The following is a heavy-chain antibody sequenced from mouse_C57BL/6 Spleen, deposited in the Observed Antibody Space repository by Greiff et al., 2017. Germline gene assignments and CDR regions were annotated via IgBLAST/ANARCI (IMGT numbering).Heavy chain of an antibody. Sequence: EVKLQESGPELVKPGASVKISCKASGYSFTGYYMNWVKQSPEKSLEWIGGINPSTGGTTYNQKFKAKATLTADKSSSTAYMQLKSLTSEDSAVYYCARRGIYDGYSYAMDYWGQGTSVTVSS. CDR3: ARRGIYDGYSYAMDY. D-gene: IGHD2-3*01. CDR1: GYSFTGYY. CDR2: INPSTGGT. V-gene: IGHV1-42*01. J-gene: IGHJ4*01.